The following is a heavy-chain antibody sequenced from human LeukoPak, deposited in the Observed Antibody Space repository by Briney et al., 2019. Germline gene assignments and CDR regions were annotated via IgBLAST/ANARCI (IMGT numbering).Heavy chain of an antibody. CDR3: ARVSGSRNYYFGAFDI. Sequence: GGSLRLSCAASGFTFSSYAMSWVRQAPGKGLEWVSAISGSGGSTYYADSVKGRFTISRDNAKNTLYLQMNSLRAEDTAMYYCARVSGSRNYYFGAFDIWGQGTMVTVSS. V-gene: IGHV3-23*01. J-gene: IGHJ3*02. CDR2: ISGSGGST. D-gene: IGHD3-10*01. CDR1: GFTFSSYA.